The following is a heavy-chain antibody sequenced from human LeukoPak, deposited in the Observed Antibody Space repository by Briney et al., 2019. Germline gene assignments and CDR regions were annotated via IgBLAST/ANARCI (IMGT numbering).Heavy chain of an antibody. CDR1: GGSFGGYY. V-gene: IGHV4-34*01. D-gene: IGHD6-6*01. CDR3: ARRYSSSPQPYYFDY. J-gene: IGHJ4*02. CDR2: INHSGST. Sequence: SETLSLTCAVYGGSFGGYYWSWIRQPPGKGLEWIGEINHSGSTNYNPSLKSRVTISVDTSKNQFSLKLSSVTAADTAVYYCARRYSSSPQPYYFDYWGQGTLVTVSS.